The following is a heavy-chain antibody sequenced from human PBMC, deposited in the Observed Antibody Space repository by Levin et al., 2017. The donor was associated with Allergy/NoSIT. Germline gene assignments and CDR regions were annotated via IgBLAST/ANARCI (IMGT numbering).Heavy chain of an antibody. CDR3: TRNNFDY. CDR1: GFSFSYAS. Sequence: LSLTCAASGFSFSYASMTWVRQAPGTGLEWLGRIKSKYDGGATDYAAPVKGRFTISRDDSRNTLYLQMDSLQTEDTALYYCTRNNFDYWGQGTLVTVSS. J-gene: IGHJ4*02. D-gene: IGHD1-14*01. V-gene: IGHV3-15*01. CDR2: IKSKYDGGAT.